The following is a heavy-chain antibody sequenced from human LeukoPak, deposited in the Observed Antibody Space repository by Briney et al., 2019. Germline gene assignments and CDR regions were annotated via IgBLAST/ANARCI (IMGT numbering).Heavy chain of an antibody. CDR2: ISYDGSNK. V-gene: IGHV3-30-3*01. J-gene: IGHJ4*02. CDR1: GFTFNNYA. D-gene: IGHD4-11*01. CDR3: ARDPGTVGY. Sequence: GGSLRLSCAASGFTFNNYAMSWVRQAPGKGLEWVAVISYDGSNKYYADSVKGRFTISRDNSKNTLYLQMNSLRAEDTAVYYCARDPGTVGYWGQGTLVTVSS.